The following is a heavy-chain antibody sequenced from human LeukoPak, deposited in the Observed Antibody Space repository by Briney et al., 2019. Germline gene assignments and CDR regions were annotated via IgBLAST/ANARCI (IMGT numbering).Heavy chain of an antibody. Sequence: GGSLRLSCAASGFTVSSNYMSWVRQAPGKGLEWVSVIHSGGNTYYADSVKGRFTISRDNSKNTLYLQMNSLRAEDTAVYYCARDQESPARFDCWGQGTLVTVSS. D-gene: IGHD2-2*01. CDR2: IHSGGNT. CDR3: ARDQESPARFDC. CDR1: GFTVSSNY. J-gene: IGHJ4*02. V-gene: IGHV3-66*01.